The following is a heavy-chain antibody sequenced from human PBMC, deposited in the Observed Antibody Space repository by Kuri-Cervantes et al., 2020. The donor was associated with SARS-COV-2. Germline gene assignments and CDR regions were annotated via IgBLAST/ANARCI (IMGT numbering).Heavy chain of an antibody. D-gene: IGHD6-19*01. CDR2: ISSSSSYI. CDR3: ARDYSSGWYMYWYFDL. Sequence: GESLKISCAASGFTFNSYSMNWVRQAPGKGLEWVSSISSSSSYIYYADSVKGRFTISRDSAKNSPYLQMNSLRAEDTAVYYCARDYSSGWYMYWYFDLWGRGTLVTVSS. V-gene: IGHV3-21*04. J-gene: IGHJ2*01. CDR1: GFTFNSYS.